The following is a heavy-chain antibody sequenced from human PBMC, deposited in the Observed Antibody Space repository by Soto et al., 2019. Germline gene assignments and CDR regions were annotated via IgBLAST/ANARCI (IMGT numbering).Heavy chain of an antibody. CDR3: ARPMSRAAAAYYYYYGMDV. V-gene: IGHV1-69*01. CDR1: GGTFSSYA. CDR2: IFPIFGTA. J-gene: IGHJ6*02. Sequence: QVQLVQSGAEVKKPGSSVKVSCKASGGTFSSYAISWVRQAPGQGLEWMGGIFPIFGTANYAQKFQGRVTITADESTSTAYMELSSLRSEDTAVYYCARPMSRAAAAYYYYYGMDVWGQGTTVTVSS. D-gene: IGHD6-13*01.